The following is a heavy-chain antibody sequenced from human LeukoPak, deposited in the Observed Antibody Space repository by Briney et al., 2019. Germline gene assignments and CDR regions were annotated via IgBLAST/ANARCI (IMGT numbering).Heavy chain of an antibody. D-gene: IGHD2-21*02. CDR1: GYTLTGYY. Sequence: ASVKVSCKASGYTLTGYYMHWVRQAPGQGLEWMGWINPNSGGTNYAQKFQGRVTMTRDTSTSTVYMELSSLRSEDTAVYYCARGYCGGDCYSFFDYWGQGTLVTVSS. CDR2: INPNSGGT. J-gene: IGHJ4*02. CDR3: ARGYCGGDCYSFFDY. V-gene: IGHV1-2*02.